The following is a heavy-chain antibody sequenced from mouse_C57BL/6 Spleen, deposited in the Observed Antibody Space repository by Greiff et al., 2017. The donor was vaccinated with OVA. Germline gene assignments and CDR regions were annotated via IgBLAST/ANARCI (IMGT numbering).Heavy chain of an antibody. J-gene: IGHJ2*01. Sequence: QVQLQQPGAELVMPGASVKLSCKASGYTFTSYWMHWVKQRPGQGLEWIGEIDPSDSYTNYNQKFKGKSTLTVDKSSSTAYMQLSSLTSEDSAVYYCAREDWDVKPGKDYWGQGTTLTVSS. CDR1: GYTFTSYW. D-gene: IGHD4-1*01. V-gene: IGHV1-69*01. CDR3: AREDWDVKPGKDY. CDR2: IDPSDSYT.